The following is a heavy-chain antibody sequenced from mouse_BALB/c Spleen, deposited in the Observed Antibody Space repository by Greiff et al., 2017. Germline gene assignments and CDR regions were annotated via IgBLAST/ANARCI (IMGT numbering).Heavy chain of an antibody. CDR3: ARDLYDYDVYYYAMDY. CDR1: GFSLTSYG. V-gene: IGHV2-9*02. J-gene: IGHJ4*01. Sequence: VQLVESGPGLVAPSQSLSITCTVSGFSLTSYGVHWVRQPPGKGLEWLGVIWAGGSTNYNSALMSRLSISKDNSKSQVFLKMNSLQTDDTAMYYCARDLYDYDVYYYAMDYWGQGTSVTVSS. D-gene: IGHD2-4*01. CDR2: IWAGGST.